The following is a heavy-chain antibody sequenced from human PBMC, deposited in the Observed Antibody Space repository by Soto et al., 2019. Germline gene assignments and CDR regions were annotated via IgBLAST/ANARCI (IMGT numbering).Heavy chain of an antibody. J-gene: IGHJ4*02. CDR2: VGTNNANT. CDR1: GYTFTAYG. D-gene: IGHD3-22*01. V-gene: IGHV1-18*01. CDR3: ARELNTETSAYYSFAY. Sequence: GASVKVSCKTSGYTFTAYGLAWLRQAPGQRPEWMGWVGTNNANTNYAQKFQGRVTMTSDRSTTTTYMELRSLRSDDTAVYYCARELNTETSAYYSFAYWGQGTLVTAPQ.